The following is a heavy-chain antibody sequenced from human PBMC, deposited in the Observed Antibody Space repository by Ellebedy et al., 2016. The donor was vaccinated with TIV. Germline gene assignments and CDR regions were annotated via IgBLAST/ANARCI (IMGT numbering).Heavy chain of an antibody. CDR1: RFSFSSYW. CDR2: IKQDGSEK. D-gene: IGHD4-17*01. V-gene: IGHV3-7*01. J-gene: IGHJ3*02. CDR3: ATDGSYGDYLSPTHAFVI. Sequence: GESLKISCAASRFSFSSYWMSWVRQAPGKGLEWVANIKQDGSEKYYVDSVKGRFTISRDNAKNSLYLQINSLSADDTAVYFCATDGSYGDYLSPTHAFVIWGQGTMVTVSS.